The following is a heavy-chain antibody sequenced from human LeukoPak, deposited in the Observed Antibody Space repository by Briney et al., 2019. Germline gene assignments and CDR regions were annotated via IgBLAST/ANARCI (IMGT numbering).Heavy chain of an antibody. J-gene: IGHJ4*02. CDR1: GFTFDDYA. Sequence: TGGSLRLSCAASGFTFDDYAMHWVRQAPGKGLEWVSGISWNSGSRGYADSVKGRFTISRDNAKNSLYLQMNSLRAEDMALYYCAKSAYYDSSGPYYFDYWGQGTLVTVSS. D-gene: IGHD3-22*01. CDR2: ISWNSGSR. CDR3: AKSAYYDSSGPYYFDY. V-gene: IGHV3-9*03.